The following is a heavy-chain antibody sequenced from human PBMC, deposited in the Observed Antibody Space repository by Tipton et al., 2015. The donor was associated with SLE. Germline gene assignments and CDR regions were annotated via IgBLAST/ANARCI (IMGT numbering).Heavy chain of an antibody. Sequence: TLSLTCTVSGGSIINGGYYWSWIRQHPGKGLEWIGSIYYSGSTYYNPSLKSRVTISVDTSKNQFSLKLSSVTAADTAVYYCARQDGDYPDYWGQGTLVTVSS. CDR1: GGSIINGGYY. V-gene: IGHV4-39*01. J-gene: IGHJ4*02. CDR2: IYYSGST. CDR3: ARQDGDYPDY. D-gene: IGHD4-17*01.